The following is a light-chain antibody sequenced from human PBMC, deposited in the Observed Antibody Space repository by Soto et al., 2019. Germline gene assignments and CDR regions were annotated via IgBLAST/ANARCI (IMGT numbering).Light chain of an antibody. CDR3: SSYTSSGTWV. J-gene: IGLJ3*02. CDR1: SSDVGGYKY. CDR2: EVS. V-gene: IGLV2-14*01. Sequence: QSALTQPASVSGSPGQSITISCTGTSSDVGGYKYVYWYQHHPGKAPKLMIYEVSNRPSGVSNRFSGSKSGSTASLTISGLQAEDEADYYCSSYTSSGTWVFGGGTKLTVL.